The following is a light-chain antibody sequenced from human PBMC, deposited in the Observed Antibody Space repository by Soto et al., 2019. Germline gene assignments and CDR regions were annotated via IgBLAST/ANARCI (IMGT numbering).Light chain of an antibody. CDR1: SSDVGGYDY. Sequence: QSALTQPASVSGSPGQSITMSCTGTSSDVGGYDYVSWYHQHPGKAPKLIIYDVSNRPPGISDRFSGSKFGNTASLTISGLQAEDEADYYCTSYTSGSLYVFGTGTKVTVL. CDR3: TSYTSGSLYV. V-gene: IGLV2-14*01. J-gene: IGLJ1*01. CDR2: DVS.